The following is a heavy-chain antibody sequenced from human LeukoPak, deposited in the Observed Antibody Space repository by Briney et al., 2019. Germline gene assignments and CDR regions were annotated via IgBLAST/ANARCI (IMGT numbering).Heavy chain of an antibody. CDR2: ISWNSGSI. CDR3: AKGSYPGIAVAGTDY. Sequence: GGSLRLSCAASGFTFDDYAMHWVRQAPGKGLEWVPGISWNSGSIGYADSVKGRFTISRDNAKNSLYLQMNSLRAEDMALYYCAKGSYPGIAVAGTDYWGQGTLVTVSS. D-gene: IGHD6-19*01. J-gene: IGHJ4*02. V-gene: IGHV3-9*03. CDR1: GFTFDDYA.